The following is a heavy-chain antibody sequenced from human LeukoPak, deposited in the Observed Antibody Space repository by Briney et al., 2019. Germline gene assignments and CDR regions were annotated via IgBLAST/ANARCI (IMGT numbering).Heavy chain of an antibody. J-gene: IGHJ4*02. Sequence: GGSLTLSCLTSGFTLSTNAMSWVRQAPGKGLEWILGISGSGASTYYADSVKGRFTISRDDSRNTLYLQMNSLRGDDTAVYYCAKDVGKWESLHFFDYWGQGTLVTVSS. CDR3: AKDVGKWESLHFFDY. D-gene: IGHD1-26*01. CDR1: GFTLSTNA. CDR2: ISGSGAST. V-gene: IGHV3-23*01.